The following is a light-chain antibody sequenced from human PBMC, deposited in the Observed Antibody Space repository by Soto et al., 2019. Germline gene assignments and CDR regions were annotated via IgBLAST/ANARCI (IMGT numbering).Light chain of an antibody. J-gene: IGKJ3*01. CDR1: QSVSSSY. Sequence: EIVLTQSPGTPSLSPGERATLSCRASQSVSSSYLAWYQQKPVQAPRLLIYGASSRATGIPDRFSGSGSGTDFTLTISRLEPEDFAVYYCQHYGSSRFTFGPGTKVDIK. V-gene: IGKV3-20*01. CDR2: GAS. CDR3: QHYGSSRFT.